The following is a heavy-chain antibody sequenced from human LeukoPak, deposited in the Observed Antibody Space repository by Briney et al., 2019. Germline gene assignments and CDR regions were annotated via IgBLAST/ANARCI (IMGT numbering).Heavy chain of an antibody. CDR3: ARVNQGYCSSTSCYIAYSFDY. CDR1: GGSISSYY. Sequence: PSETLSLTCTVSGGSISSYYWSWIRQPPGKGLEWIGYIYYSGSTNYNPSLKSRVTISVDTSKNQFSLKLSSVTAADTAVYYCARVNQGYCSSTSCYIAYSFDYWGQGTLVTVSS. V-gene: IGHV4-59*01. J-gene: IGHJ4*02. CDR2: IYYSGST. D-gene: IGHD2-2*02.